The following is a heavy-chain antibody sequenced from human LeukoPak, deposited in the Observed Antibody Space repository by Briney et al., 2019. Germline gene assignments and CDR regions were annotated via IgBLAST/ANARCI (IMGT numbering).Heavy chain of an antibody. V-gene: IGHV1-2*02. CDR3: ARAYTGYGAFDY. CDR2: INPISGGT. J-gene: IGHJ4*02. D-gene: IGHD5-12*01. CDR1: GYTFTGYY. Sequence: ASVTVSCTASGYTFTGYYMHWVRQAPGQGLEWMGWINPISGGTNYAQRFQGRVTMTRDTSISTAYMELSRLRSDDTAVFYCARAYTGYGAFDYWGQGTLVTVSS.